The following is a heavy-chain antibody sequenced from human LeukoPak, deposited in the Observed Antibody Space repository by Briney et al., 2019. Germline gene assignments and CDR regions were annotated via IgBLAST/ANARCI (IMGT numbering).Heavy chain of an antibody. J-gene: IGHJ4*02. CDR2: ISGSGGTT. CDR3: AKGPLPRITGTAPFDY. CDR1: GGSFSGYY. D-gene: IGHD1-7*01. V-gene: IGHV3-23*01. Sequence: ETLSLTCAVYGGSFSGYYWSWVRQAPGKGLGWVSAISGSGGTTYYADSVKGRFTISRDNSKNTLYLQMNSLRAEDTAVYYCAKGPLPRITGTAPFDYWGRGTMVTVSS.